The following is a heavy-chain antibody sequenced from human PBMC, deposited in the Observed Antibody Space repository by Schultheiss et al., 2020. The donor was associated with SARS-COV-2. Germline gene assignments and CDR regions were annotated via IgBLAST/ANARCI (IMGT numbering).Heavy chain of an antibody. CDR1: GFTFSRYG. D-gene: IGHD3-9*01. Sequence: GESLKISCAASGFTFSRYGMHWVRQAPGKGLDWVAVISSDGSDEYYADSVKGRFTISRDNSKNTLYLQMNSLRVEDTAVYYCAKDKPYMTGVPWGQGTLVTVSS. CDR3: AKDKPYMTGVP. CDR2: ISSDGSDE. J-gene: IGHJ5*02. V-gene: IGHV3-30*18.